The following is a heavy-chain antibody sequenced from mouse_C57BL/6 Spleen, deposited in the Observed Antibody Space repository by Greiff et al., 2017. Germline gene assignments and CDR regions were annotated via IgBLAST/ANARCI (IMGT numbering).Heavy chain of an antibody. V-gene: IGHV1-39*01. D-gene: IGHD2-4*01. CDR1: GYSFTDYN. CDR3: ARRRYDYDTGYAMDY. Sequence: VHVKQSGPELVKPGASVKISCKASGYSFTDYNMNWVKQSNGKSLEWIGVINPNYGTTSYNQKFKGKATLTVDQSSSTAYMQLNSLTSEDSAVYYCARRRYDYDTGYAMDYWGQGTSVTVSS. CDR2: INPNYGTT. J-gene: IGHJ4*01.